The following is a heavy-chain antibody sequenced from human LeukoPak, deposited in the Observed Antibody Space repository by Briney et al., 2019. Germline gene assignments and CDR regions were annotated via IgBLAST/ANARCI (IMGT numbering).Heavy chain of an antibody. CDR2: IYYSGST. J-gene: IGHJ5*02. V-gene: IGHV4-39*01. CDR3: ARHGTRDWFDP. CDR1: GGSIRSSYYY. D-gene: IGHD5-24*01. Sequence: SETLSLTCTVSGGSIRSSYYYWGWIRQPPGKGLEWIGSIYYSGSTYYNPSLKSRVTISVDTSKNQFSLKLSSVTAADTAVYYCARHGTRDWFDPWGQGTLVTVSS.